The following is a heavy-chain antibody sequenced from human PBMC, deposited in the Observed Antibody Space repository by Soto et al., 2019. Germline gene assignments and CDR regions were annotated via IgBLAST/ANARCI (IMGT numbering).Heavy chain of an antibody. J-gene: IGHJ4*02. CDR1: GFNFSDYY. V-gene: IGHV3-11*06. Sequence: QVQLVESGGGLVKPGGSLRLSCAVSGFNFSDYYMTWIRQAPGKGLEWISYISTNSRYIKYADSIKGRFTISRDNAKSSLYLQMNSLRAEDTAIYYCARGLGGRYFIAYWGQGTLVTVSS. CDR2: ISTNSRYI. D-gene: IGHD3-10*01. CDR3: ARGLGGRYFIAY.